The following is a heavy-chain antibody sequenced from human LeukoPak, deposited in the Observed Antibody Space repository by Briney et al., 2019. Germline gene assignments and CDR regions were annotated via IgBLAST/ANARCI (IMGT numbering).Heavy chain of an antibody. CDR3: ARILDRDV. Sequence: SETLSLTCSVSGGSMSDSYWYWIRHSAATGMEWIGRIHAIGNTNYNPFLESRVIMSLDMSKRQFSLTLSAVTAADTATYYCARILDRDVWGQGTLVTVSP. V-gene: IGHV4-4*07. CDR2: IHAIGNT. CDR1: GGSMSDSY. J-gene: IGHJ3*01. D-gene: IGHD3-22*01.